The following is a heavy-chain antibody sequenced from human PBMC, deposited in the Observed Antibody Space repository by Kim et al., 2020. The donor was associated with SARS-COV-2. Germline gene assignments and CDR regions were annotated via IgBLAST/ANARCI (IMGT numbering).Heavy chain of an antibody. CDR1: GYTFTSSY. Sequence: ASVKVSCKASGYTFTSSYIHWVRQAPGQGLEWVGIINPSGGSPTYTQRFQGRVTMSRDTSTSTVYMELSSLTSEDTAVYYCARGLGPGSYYSPWGQGTLVTVSS. D-gene: IGHD3-10*01. CDR2: INPSGGSP. V-gene: IGHV1-46*01. CDR3: ARGLGPGSYYSP. J-gene: IGHJ5*02.